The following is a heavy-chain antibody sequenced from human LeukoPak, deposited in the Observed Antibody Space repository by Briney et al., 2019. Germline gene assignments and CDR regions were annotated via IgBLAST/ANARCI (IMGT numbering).Heavy chain of an antibody. V-gene: IGHV1-2*02. D-gene: IGHD3-22*01. Sequence: GASVKVSCKASGYTFTGYYMHWVRQAPGQGLEWMGWINPNSGGTNYAQKFQGRVTMTRDTSISTAYMELSRLRSDDTAVYYCASHAYYYDSSGYWQTGKNHEYFQHWGQGTLVTVSS. CDR2: INPNSGGT. CDR1: GYTFTGYY. CDR3: ASHAYYYDSSGYWQTGKNHEYFQH. J-gene: IGHJ1*01.